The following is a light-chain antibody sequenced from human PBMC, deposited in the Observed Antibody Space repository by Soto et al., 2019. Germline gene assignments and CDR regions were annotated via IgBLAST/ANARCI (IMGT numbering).Light chain of an antibody. CDR1: SSDVGGYNY. J-gene: IGLJ3*02. V-gene: IGLV2-14*01. Sequence: QSVLTQPASVSGSPGQSITISCTGTSSDVGGYNYVSWYQQHPGKAPKLMIYEVSNRPSGVSNRFSGSKSGNTASLTISGLQAEDEADYYCSSYTGVFGGGTQLTVL. CDR2: EVS. CDR3: SSYTGV.